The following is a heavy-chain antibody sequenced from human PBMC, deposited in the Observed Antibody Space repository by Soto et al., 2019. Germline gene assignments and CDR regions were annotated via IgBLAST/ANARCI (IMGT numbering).Heavy chain of an antibody. J-gene: IGHJ6*02. CDR1: GDSFTRYW. V-gene: IGHV5-51*01. D-gene: IGHD3-10*01. CDR2: IYPGDSDT. Sequence: GESLTISCTCSGDSFTRYWIGWVRQMPGKGLEWMGIIYPGDSDTRYSPSFQGQVTISADKSISTAYLQWSSLKASDTAMYYCARQITGIGEFAGRYYGMDVWGQGTTVTVSS. CDR3: ARQITGIGEFAGRYYGMDV.